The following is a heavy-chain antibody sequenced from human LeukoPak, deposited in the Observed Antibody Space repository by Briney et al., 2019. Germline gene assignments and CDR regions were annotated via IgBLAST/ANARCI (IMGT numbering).Heavy chain of an antibody. Sequence: GGSLRLSCAASGFTFSSYAMHWVRQAPGKGLEYVSAISSNGGSTYYANSVKGRFTISRDNSKNTLYLQMGSLRAEDMAVYYCARDGYSSSWYELKFSYYYYMDVWGKGTTVTISS. CDR3: ARDGYSSSWYELKFSYYYYMDV. CDR1: GFTFSSYA. J-gene: IGHJ6*03. CDR2: ISSNGGST. V-gene: IGHV3-64*01. D-gene: IGHD6-13*01.